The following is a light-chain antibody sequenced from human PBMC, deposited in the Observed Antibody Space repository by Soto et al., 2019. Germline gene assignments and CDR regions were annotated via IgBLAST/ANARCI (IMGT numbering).Light chain of an antibody. CDR1: SSNIGACYD. Sequence: QSVLTQPPSVSGAPGQRVTISCTGRSSNIGACYDVHWYQQLPGTAPKLLIYGNSNRPSGVPDRFSGSKSGTSASLAITGLQAEDEADYYCQGYDSSLIGYVVFGGGTKVTVL. J-gene: IGLJ2*01. CDR2: GNS. V-gene: IGLV1-40*01. CDR3: QGYDSSLIGYVV.